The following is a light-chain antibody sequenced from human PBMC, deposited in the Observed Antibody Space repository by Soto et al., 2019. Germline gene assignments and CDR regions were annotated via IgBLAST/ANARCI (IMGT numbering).Light chain of an antibody. J-gene: IGKJ1*01. CDR2: EAS. Sequence: IRMTQSPSTQSASIGDRVTITCRASQSIGNWLAWYQQKPGTAPKLLIYEASSLESGVPSIFSGSGSGTEFPLTISGLRPDDFATYDGKKYKSYPWIFGQGTKVKIK. V-gene: IGKV1-5*03. CDR3: KKYKSYPWI. CDR1: QSIGNW.